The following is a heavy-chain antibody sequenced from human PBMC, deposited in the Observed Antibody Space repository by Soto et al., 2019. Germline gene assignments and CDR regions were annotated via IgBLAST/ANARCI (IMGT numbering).Heavy chain of an antibody. Sequence: QVQLQESGPGLVKPSETLSLTCTVSGGSISSYYWSWIRQPPGKGLEWIGYIYYSGSTNYNPSLQSRVTISVDTSKNKFSLKLSSVTAADTAVYYCARANVYDILTDERGANWFDPWGQGTLVTVSS. J-gene: IGHJ5*02. CDR1: GGSISSYY. CDR3: ARANVYDILTDERGANWFDP. CDR2: IYYSGST. D-gene: IGHD3-9*01. V-gene: IGHV4-59*01.